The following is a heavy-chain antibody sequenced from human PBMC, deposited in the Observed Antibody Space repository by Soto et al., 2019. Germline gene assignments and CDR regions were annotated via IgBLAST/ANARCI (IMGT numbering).Heavy chain of an antibody. J-gene: IGHJ5*02. CDR3: ARGLGTVAGTGWFDP. CDR2: ISYDGSNK. V-gene: IGHV3-30-3*01. D-gene: IGHD6-19*01. Sequence: QVQLVESGGGVVQPGRYLRLCCAASGFTFSSYAIPWVRQAPGKGLEWVAVISYDGSNKYYADSVKGRFTISRDNSKNTLYLQMNSLRTEDTAVYFCARGLGTVAGTGWFDPWGRGTLVTVSS. CDR1: GFTFSSYA.